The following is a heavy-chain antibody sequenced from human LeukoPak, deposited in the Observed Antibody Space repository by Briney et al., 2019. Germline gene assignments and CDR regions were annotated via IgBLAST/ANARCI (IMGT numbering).Heavy chain of an antibody. CDR2: FDPEDGET. D-gene: IGHD1-26*01. CDR3: ATAVSGTYVHWFDP. CDR1: GYTLTELS. Sequence: ASVKVSCKVSGYTLTELSMHWVRQAPGEGLEWMGSFDPEDGETIYAQKFQGRVTMTEDTSTDTAYMELTSLRSEDTAVYYCATAVSGTYVHWFDPWGQGTLVTVSS. J-gene: IGHJ5*02. V-gene: IGHV1-24*01.